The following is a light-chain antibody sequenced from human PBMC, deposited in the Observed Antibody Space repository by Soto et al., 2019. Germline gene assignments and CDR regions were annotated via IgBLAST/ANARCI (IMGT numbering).Light chain of an antibody. CDR1: SNDVGGYNY. CDR3: GSYTSSSTV. Sequence: QSALTQPASVSGSPGQSITISCTGTSNDVGGYNYVSWYQQHPGKAPKLMIYDVSNRPSGVSNRFSGSKSGNTASLTISGLQAEDEADYYCGSYTSSSTVLGGGTKLTVL. J-gene: IGLJ2*01. CDR2: DVS. V-gene: IGLV2-14*03.